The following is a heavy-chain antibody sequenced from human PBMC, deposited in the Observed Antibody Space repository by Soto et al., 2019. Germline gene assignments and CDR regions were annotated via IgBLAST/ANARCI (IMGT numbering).Heavy chain of an antibody. CDR3: ASEARPDALRDILISQRAKIWGGDPSRGIGHYYYGMEI. CDR1: GFSFSNSW. Sequence: GWSLRLSCAASGFSFSNSWMTLVRQAPGKGLEWVANIKEDGSEKYYVDSLKGRFTISRDNAKNSLYLQMTGLRADDTAVYFCASEARPDALRDILISQRAKIWGGDPSRGIGHYYYGMEIWGEGTKVTVSS. D-gene: IGHD2-21*02. J-gene: IGHJ6*02. V-gene: IGHV3-7*03. CDR2: IKEDGSEK.